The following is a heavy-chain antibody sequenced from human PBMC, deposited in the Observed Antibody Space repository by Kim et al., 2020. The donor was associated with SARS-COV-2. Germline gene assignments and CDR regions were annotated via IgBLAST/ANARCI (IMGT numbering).Heavy chain of an antibody. V-gene: IGHV3-49*03. CDR3: TRQYYDILTGYHNWFDP. CDR2: IRSKAYGGTT. J-gene: IGHJ5*02. CDR1: GFTFGDYA. D-gene: IGHD3-9*01. Sequence: GGSLRLSCTASGFTFGDYAMSWFRQAPGKGLEWVGFIRSKAYGGTTEYAASVKGRFTISRDDSKSIAYLQMNSLKTEDTAVYYCTRQYYDILTGYHNWFDPWGQGTLVTVSS.